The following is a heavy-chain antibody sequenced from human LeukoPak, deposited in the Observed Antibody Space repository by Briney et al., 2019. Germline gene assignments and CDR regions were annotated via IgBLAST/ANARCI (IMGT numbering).Heavy chain of an antibody. CDR3: ARKYYYGSGSYYLSYFDY. V-gene: IGHV3-48*03. CDR1: AFTFSSYE. D-gene: IGHD3-10*01. J-gene: IGHJ4*02. CDR2: ISSSGSTI. Sequence: GGSLRLSCAASAFTFSSYEMNWVRQAPGKGLEWVSYISSSGSTIYYADSVKGRFTISRDNAKNSLYLQMNSLRAEDTAVYYCARKYYYGSGSYYLSYFDYWGQGTLVTV.